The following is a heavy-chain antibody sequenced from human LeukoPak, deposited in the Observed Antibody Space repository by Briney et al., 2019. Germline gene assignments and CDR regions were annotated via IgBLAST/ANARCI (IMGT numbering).Heavy chain of an antibody. Sequence: ASVKVSCKAAGGTFSSYAISWVRQAPGQGLEWMGRIIPIFGIANYAQKFQGRVTITADKSTSTAYMELGSLRSEDTAVYHCARARYCSGGSCYRVNWFDPWGQRTLVTVSS. J-gene: IGHJ5*02. CDR2: IIPIFGIA. D-gene: IGHD2-15*01. CDR1: GGTFSSYA. V-gene: IGHV1-69*04. CDR3: ARARYCSGGSCYRVNWFDP.